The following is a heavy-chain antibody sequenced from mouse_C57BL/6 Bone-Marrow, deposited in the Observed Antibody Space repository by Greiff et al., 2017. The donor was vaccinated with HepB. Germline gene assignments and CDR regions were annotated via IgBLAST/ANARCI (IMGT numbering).Heavy chain of an antibody. CDR2: IDPEKGDT. CDR3: TTGYVSSSYWYFDV. Sequence: EVKLQESGAELVRPGASVKLSCTASGFNIKDDYMHWVKQRPEQGLEWIGWIDPEKGDTEYASKFQGKATITADTSSNTAYLQLSSLTSEDTAVYYCTTGYVSSSYWYFDVWGTGTTVTVSS. D-gene: IGHD1-1*01. CDR1: GFNIKDDY. V-gene: IGHV14-4*01. J-gene: IGHJ1*03.